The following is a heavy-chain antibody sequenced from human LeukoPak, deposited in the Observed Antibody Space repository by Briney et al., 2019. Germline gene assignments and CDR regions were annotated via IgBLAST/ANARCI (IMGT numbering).Heavy chain of an antibody. CDR1: GFTFSNFA. CDR3: ARIYCTNDICTYYSDY. Sequence: GSLRLSCAASGFTFSNFAMRWVRQAPGKGLEWVSDFIGSGGTTYYADSVKGRFTISRDNSKNTLYLQMNSLRAEDTAVYYCARIYCTNDICTYYSDYWGQGTLVTVSS. CDR2: FIGSGGTT. D-gene: IGHD2-8*01. V-gene: IGHV3-23*01. J-gene: IGHJ4*02.